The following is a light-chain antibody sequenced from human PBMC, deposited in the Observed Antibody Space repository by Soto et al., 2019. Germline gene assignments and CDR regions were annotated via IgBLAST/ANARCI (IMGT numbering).Light chain of an antibody. Sequence: EIVLTQSPGTLSLSPGERATLSCRASQSVNNNYLAWYQQKRGQAPRLLVYGASTRATGIPDRFSGSVSWTAFTLTISRLEPEDFAVYYCQQYGRSLTFGGGTKVEIK. CDR3: QQYGRSLT. V-gene: IGKV3-20*01. CDR1: QSVNNNY. CDR2: GAS. J-gene: IGKJ4*01.